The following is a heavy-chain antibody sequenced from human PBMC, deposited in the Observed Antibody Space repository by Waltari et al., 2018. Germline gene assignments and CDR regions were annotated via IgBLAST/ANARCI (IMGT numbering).Heavy chain of an antibody. CDR2: IHTNTGKP. CDR1: GYTFVTYA. Sequence: QVQLVQSGSELKRPGASVKVSCKDSGYTFVTYALHWVRQAPGQGLEWMGWIHTNTGKPTYAQGFTGRFVFSMDTSVSTAYLQINSLDAEDTAVYYCARSHYYDTLGYYDYWGQGTLVTVSS. CDR3: ARSHYYDTLGYYDY. D-gene: IGHD3-22*01. V-gene: IGHV7-4-1*02. J-gene: IGHJ4*02.